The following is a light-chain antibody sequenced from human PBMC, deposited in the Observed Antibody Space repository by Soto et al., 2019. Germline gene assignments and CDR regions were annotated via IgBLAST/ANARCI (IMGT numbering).Light chain of an antibody. Sequence: EIVMTQSPATPSVSPGERATLSCRASQSVSSNLAWYQQKPGQAPRLLIYGASTRATGIPARFSGSGSGTEFTLTFSSLQSEDFAVYYCQQYNNWPRAFGQGTKVEIK. CDR1: QSVSSN. V-gene: IGKV3-15*01. CDR3: QQYNNWPRA. CDR2: GAS. J-gene: IGKJ1*01.